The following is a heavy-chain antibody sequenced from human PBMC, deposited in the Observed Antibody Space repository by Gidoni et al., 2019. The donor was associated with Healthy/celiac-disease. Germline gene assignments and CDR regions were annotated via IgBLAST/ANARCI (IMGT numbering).Heavy chain of an antibody. CDR1: GFSLSTSGVG. CDR3: AHGRRDGYNFDY. J-gene: IGHJ4*02. V-gene: IGHV2-5*01. D-gene: IGHD5-12*01. CDR2: IYWNDDK. Sequence: QITLKESGPTLVKPTQTLTLTCTFSGFSLSTSGVGVGWIRQPPGKALEWLALIYWNDDKRYSPSLKSRLTITKDTSKNQVVLTMTNMDPVDTATYYGAHGRRDGYNFDYWGQGTLVTVSS.